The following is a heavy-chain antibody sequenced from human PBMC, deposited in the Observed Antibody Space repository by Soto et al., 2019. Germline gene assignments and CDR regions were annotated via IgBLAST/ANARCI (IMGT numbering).Heavy chain of an antibody. CDR3: ARGQRFSDWFDP. Sequence: SETLSLTCTVSGGSMSSYYWTWIRQPAGEGLEWIGRVYSSGGTHYNPSLKSRVTISLDTSKNQLSLRLLSVTDADTAVYYCARGQRFSDWFDPWGQGTLVTVSS. CDR2: VYSSGGT. D-gene: IGHD3-3*01. J-gene: IGHJ5*02. V-gene: IGHV4-4*07. CDR1: GGSMSSYY.